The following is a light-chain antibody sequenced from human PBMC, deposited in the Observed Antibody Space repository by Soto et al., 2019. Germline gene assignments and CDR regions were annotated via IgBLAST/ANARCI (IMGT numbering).Light chain of an antibody. CDR2: AAS. J-gene: IGKJ1*01. CDR3: QQYGSAPWT. Sequence: EIVLTQSPGTLPLSPGERATLSCRASLSVASNYLAWYQQKPGQAPRLLIYAASGRATGIPDRFSGSGSGTDFTLTISRLESDDFAVYYCQQYGSAPWTFGQGTKVEIK. CDR1: LSVASNY. V-gene: IGKV3-20*01.